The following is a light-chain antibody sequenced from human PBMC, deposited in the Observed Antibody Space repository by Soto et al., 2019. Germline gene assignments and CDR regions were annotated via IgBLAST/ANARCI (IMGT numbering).Light chain of an antibody. CDR2: AAS. J-gene: IGKJ1*01. CDR1: QGISSY. V-gene: IGKV1-9*01. Sequence: DIQLTQSPSFLSASVGDRVTITCRASQGISSYLAWYQQKPGKAPKLLIYAASTLQSGVPSRFSGSGSGTEFTLTISSLQPEDFATYYCQQLNSYPPVSTFGQGTKVDIK. CDR3: QQLNSYPPVST.